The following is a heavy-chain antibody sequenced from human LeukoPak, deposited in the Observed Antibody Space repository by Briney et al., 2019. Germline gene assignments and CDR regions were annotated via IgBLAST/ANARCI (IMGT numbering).Heavy chain of an antibody. Sequence: GGSLRLSCAASGFTFDDYAMHWVRQAPGKGLGWVSGISWNSGSIGYADSVKGRFTISRDNAKNSLYLQMNSLRAEDTALYYCAKASYGSGSYYDFDYWGQGTLVTVSS. CDR3: AKASYGSGSYYDFDY. CDR1: GFTFDDYA. CDR2: ISWNSGSI. D-gene: IGHD3-10*01. V-gene: IGHV3-9*01. J-gene: IGHJ4*02.